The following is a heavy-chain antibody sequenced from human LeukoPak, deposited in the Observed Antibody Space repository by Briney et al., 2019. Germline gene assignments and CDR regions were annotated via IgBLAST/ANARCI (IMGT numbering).Heavy chain of an antibody. Sequence: GGSLRLSRVASGFTFSNNWMSWVRQTPGKGLEWVAKIKQDGSEKLYVDSVEGRFTISRDNAKNSLYLQMSSLRAEDTALYSSGNYPKGPFDIWGQGTLVTVSS. CDR1: GFTFSNNW. D-gene: IGHD5-24*01. J-gene: IGHJ3*02. CDR3: GNYPKGPFDI. V-gene: IGHV3-7*01. CDR2: IKQDGSEK.